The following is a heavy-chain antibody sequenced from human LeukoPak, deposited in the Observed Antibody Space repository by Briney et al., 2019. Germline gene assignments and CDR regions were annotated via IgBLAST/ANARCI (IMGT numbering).Heavy chain of an antibody. V-gene: IGHV1-69*13. CDR1: GYTFTGYY. Sequence: SVKVSCKASGYTFTGYYMHWVRQAPGQGLEWMGGIIPIFGTANYAQKFQGRVTITADESTSTAYMELSSLRSEDTAVYYCASDYGGNTLDYWGQGTLVTVSS. J-gene: IGHJ4*02. CDR3: ASDYGGNTLDY. D-gene: IGHD4-23*01. CDR2: IIPIFGTA.